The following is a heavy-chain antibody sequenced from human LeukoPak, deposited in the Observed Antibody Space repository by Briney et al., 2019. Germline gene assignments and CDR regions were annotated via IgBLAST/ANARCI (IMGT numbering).Heavy chain of an antibody. J-gene: IGHJ3*02. CDR2: IGTSYSSM. Sequence: GGSLRLSCAASGFTFSSYTMNWVRQAPGKGLEWLSYIGTSYSSMSHADSVKGRFTISRDNAKNSLYLQMNSLRAEDTAVYYCARDYGYAFDIWGQGTMVTVSS. V-gene: IGHV3-48*01. CDR1: GFTFSSYT. CDR3: ARDYGYAFDI. D-gene: IGHD3-10*01.